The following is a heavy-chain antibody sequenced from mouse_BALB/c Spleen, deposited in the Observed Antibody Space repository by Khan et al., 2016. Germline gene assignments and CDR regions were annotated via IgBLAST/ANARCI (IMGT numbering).Heavy chain of an antibody. CDR1: GYTFNSCW. D-gene: IGHD3-1*01. CDR2: ILPGTDTT. J-gene: IGHJ3*01. V-gene: IGHV1-9*01. Sequence: QVQLQQSGAELMKPGASVKISCKATGYTFNSCWIEWVKQRPGHGLEWIGEILPGTDTTDYNETFKDRAALTADTSSNTAYMQRSSLTSEDSAVYYCARDELGSLFVYWGQGTLVTVSA. CDR3: ARDELGSLFVY.